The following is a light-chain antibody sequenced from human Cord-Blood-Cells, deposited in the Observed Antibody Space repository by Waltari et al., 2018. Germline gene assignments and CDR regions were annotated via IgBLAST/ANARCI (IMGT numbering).Light chain of an antibody. J-gene: IGKJ2*01. CDR1: QAISNY. V-gene: IGKV1-33*01. CDR2: DAA. CDR3: QQYDNLYT. Sequence: DIQMTQSPSSLSASVGDRVTITCQASQAISNYLNWYQQKPEKAPKLLIYDAANLETGVPSRFSGSGSGTDFTITISSLQPEDIATYYCQQYDNLYTFGQGTKLEIK.